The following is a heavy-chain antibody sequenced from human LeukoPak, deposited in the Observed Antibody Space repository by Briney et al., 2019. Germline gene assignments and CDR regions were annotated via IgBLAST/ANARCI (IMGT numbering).Heavy chain of an antibody. CDR2: ISGSGADT. CDR3: AKDLSTWYDY. Sequence: GGSLRLSCAASGFTFSSYAINWVRQAPGKGLEWVSTISGSGADTYYADSVKGRFTISRDISKNTLYLQMNSLRADDTALYYCAKDLSTWYDYWGQGTLVTVSS. CDR1: GFTFSSYA. J-gene: IGHJ4*02. V-gene: IGHV3-23*01. D-gene: IGHD6-13*01.